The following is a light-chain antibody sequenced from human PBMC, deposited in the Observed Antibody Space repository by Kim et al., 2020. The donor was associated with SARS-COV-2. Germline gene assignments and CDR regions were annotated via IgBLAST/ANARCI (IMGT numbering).Light chain of an antibody. CDR1: SLRSYY. V-gene: IGLV3-19*01. CDR3: NSRDSNDNVV. CDR2: GKN. Sequence: SSELTQDPAVSVALGQTVRITCQGDSLRSYYATWYQQKPGQAPIVVIYGKNNRPSGIPDRFSGSSSGKTASLTITGTPAGDEADYYCNSRDSNDNVVFGG. J-gene: IGLJ3*02.